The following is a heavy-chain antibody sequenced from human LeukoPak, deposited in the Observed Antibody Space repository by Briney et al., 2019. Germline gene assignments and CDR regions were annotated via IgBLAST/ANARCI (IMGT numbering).Heavy chain of an antibody. V-gene: IGHV4-4*09. CDR3: ARLYPGYCCYMDV. J-gene: IGHJ6*03. CDR2: IYSSGSS. D-gene: IGHD2/OR15-2a*01. Sequence: PSETLSLTCTLSGGSISRYYWSWIRQPPGKGLEWIGYIYSSGSSNYDPSLMSRVTISLHTSKNQFSLRLSSVTAADTAVYYCARLYPGYCCYMDVWGKGTTVTVSS. CDR1: GGSISRYY.